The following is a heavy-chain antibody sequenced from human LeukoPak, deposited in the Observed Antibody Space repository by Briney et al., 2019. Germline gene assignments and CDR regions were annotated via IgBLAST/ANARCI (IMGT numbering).Heavy chain of an antibody. D-gene: IGHD3-22*01. CDR2: IYRGGTT. CDR1: GFTVSNNY. J-gene: IGHJ4*02. CDR3: ARSDSSGYYPLDY. Sequence: GGSLRLSCAASGFTVSNNYMNWVRQAPGKGLEWVSIIYRGGTTYYADSVRGRFTISRDSSKNTLYLQMTSLRAEDTAVYYCARSDSSGYYPLDYWGQGTLVTVSS. V-gene: IGHV3-66*02.